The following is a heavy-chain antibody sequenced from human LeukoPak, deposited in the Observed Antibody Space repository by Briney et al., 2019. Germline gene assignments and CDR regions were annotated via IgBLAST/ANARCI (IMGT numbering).Heavy chain of an antibody. CDR2: INHSGST. D-gene: IGHD7-27*01. V-gene: IGHV4-34*01. Sequence: SETLSLTCAVYGGSFSGYYWSWIRQPPGKGLGWIGEINHSGSTYYNPSLKSRVTISVDTSKNQFSLKLSSVTAADTAVYYCARGASGDSAFDYWGQGTLVTVSS. CDR1: GGSFSGYY. J-gene: IGHJ4*02. CDR3: ARGASGDSAFDY.